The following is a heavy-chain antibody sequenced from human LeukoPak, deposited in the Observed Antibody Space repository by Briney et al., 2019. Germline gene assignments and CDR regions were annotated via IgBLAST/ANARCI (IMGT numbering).Heavy chain of an antibody. J-gene: IGHJ4*02. Sequence: GESLKISCEGSDYNFATCWIGWVRQMPGKGLEWMGSIYPGDSDTRYSPSFQGQVTISVDKSISTAYLQWSSLKASDTAIYYCVRRRGTGWYSVDYWGQGTLVTVSS. D-gene: IGHD6-19*01. CDR3: VRRRGTGWYSVDY. V-gene: IGHV5-51*01. CDR1: DYNFATCW. CDR2: IYPGDSDT.